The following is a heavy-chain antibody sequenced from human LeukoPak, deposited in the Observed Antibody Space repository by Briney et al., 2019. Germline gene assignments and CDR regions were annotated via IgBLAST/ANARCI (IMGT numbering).Heavy chain of an antibody. CDR3: ARQVDMSEDAFDI. CDR1: GYSFTSYW. V-gene: IGHV5-51*01. J-gene: IGHJ3*02. Sequence: GESLKISCKGSGYSFTSYWIGWVRQMPGKGLEWMGIIYPGDSDTRYSPSFQGQVTISADKSISTAYLQWSSLKASDTAKYYCARQVDMSEDAFDIWGQGTMVTVSS. CDR2: IYPGDSDT. D-gene: IGHD5-12*01.